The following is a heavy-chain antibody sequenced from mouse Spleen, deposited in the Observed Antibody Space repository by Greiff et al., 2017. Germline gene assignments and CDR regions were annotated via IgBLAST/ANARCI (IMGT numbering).Heavy chain of an antibody. CDR3: ARGTGYFDV. Sequence: EVKLVESGGGLVQPGGSLKLSCAASGFTFSDYYMYWVRQTPEKRLEWVAYISNGGGSTYYPDTVKGRFTISRDNAKNTLYLQMSRLKSEDTAMYYCARGTGYFDVWGTGTTVTVSS. V-gene: IGHV5-12*01. CDR1: GFTFSDYY. CDR2: ISNGGGST. D-gene: IGHD3-1*01. J-gene: IGHJ1*03.